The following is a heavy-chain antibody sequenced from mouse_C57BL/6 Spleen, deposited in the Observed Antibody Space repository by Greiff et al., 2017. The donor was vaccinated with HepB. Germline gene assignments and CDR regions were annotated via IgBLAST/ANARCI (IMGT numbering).Heavy chain of an antibody. CDR1: GYTFTDYE. Sequence: QVQLKESGAELVRPGASVTLSCKASGYTFTDYEMHWVKQTPVHGLEWIGAIDPETGGTAYNQKFKGKAILTADKSSSTAYMELRSLTSEDSAVYYCTNYGSSLFDYWGQGTTLTVSS. CDR3: TNYGSSLFDY. D-gene: IGHD1-1*01. CDR2: IDPETGGT. J-gene: IGHJ2*01. V-gene: IGHV1-15*01.